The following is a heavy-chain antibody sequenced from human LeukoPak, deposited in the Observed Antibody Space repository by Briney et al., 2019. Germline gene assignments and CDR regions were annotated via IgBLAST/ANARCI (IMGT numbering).Heavy chain of an antibody. CDR3: ARGDGSGSYLLDY. V-gene: IGHV1-3*01. CDR2: INAGNGNT. D-gene: IGHD3-10*01. CDR1: GYTFTSYA. Sequence: ASVKVSCKPSGYTFTSYAMHWLRRAPGQRLEWMGWINAGNGNTKYSQKFQGRVTITRDTSTSTDYMELSSLRSEDTAVYYCARGDGSGSYLLDYWGQGTLITVSS. J-gene: IGHJ4*02.